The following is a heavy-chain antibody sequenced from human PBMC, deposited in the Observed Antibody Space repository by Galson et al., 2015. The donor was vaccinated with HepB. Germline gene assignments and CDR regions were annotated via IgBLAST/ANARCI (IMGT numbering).Heavy chain of an antibody. J-gene: IGHJ6*02. CDR3: ARDLILDGSGSYKSLGMDV. CDR1: GFTFSSYG. CDR2: IWYDGSNK. V-gene: IGHV3-33*01. D-gene: IGHD3-10*01. Sequence: SLRLSCAASGFTFSSYGMHWVRQAPGKGLEWVAVIWYDGSNKYYADSVKGRFTISRDNSKNTLYLQMNSLRAEDTAVYYCARDLILDGSGSYKSLGMDVWGQGTTVTVSS.